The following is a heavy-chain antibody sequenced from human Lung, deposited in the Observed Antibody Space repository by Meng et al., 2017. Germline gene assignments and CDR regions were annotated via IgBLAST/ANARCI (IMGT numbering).Heavy chain of an antibody. CDR1: GFTLNTYA. CDR3: ARDKPPNDV. V-gene: IGHV3-30*01. Sequence: QGGRVGSGGGVVQPGGSLRLSFAASGFTLNTYAMHWVRQAPGKGQEWVSLMSFDGAQIYYSDSVRGRFTISRDNSKNTLYLQMNSLRAEDTAVYYCARDKPPNDVWGRGTLVTVSS. CDR2: MSFDGAQI. J-gene: IGHJ2*01.